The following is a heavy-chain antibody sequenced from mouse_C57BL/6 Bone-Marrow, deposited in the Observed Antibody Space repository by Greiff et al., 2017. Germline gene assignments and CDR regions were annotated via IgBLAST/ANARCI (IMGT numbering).Heavy chain of an antibody. V-gene: IGHV1-59*01. CDR3: ARGYFDV. CDR2: IDPSDSYT. J-gene: IGHJ1*03. Sequence: VQLQQPGAELVRPGTSVKLSCKASGYTFTSYWMHWVKQRPGQGLEWIGVIDPSDSYTNYNQKFKGKATVTVDTSSSTAYMQLSSLTSEDSAVYYCARGYFDVWGTGTTVTVSS. CDR1: GYTFTSYW.